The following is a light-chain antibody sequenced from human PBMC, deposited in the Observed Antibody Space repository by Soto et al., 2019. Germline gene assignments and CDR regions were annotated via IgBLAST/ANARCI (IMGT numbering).Light chain of an antibody. J-gene: IGKJ1*01. CDR1: QSVSSN. CDR3: HQYNNWPPWT. V-gene: IGKV3-15*01. CDR2: GAS. Sequence: VMTQSPATLSVSPGERATLSCRASQSVSSNLAWYQQKPGQAPRLLIYGASTRATGIPARFSGSGSGTEFTLTISSLQSEDYAVYYCHQYNNWPPWTFGQGTKVDI.